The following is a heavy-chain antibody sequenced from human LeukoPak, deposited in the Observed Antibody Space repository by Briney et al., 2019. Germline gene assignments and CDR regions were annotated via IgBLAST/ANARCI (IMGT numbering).Heavy chain of an antibody. V-gene: IGHV3-23*01. D-gene: IGHD5-24*01. Sequence: GGSLRLFCAASGFTFSTYAMSWVRQAPGKGLEWVSAISGSGGSTYYADSVKGRFTISRDNSKNTLYLQMNSLRAEDTAVYYCAKDKEMATIRDAFDIWGQGTMVTVSS. CDR3: AKDKEMATIRDAFDI. J-gene: IGHJ3*02. CDR1: GFTFSTYA. CDR2: ISGSGGST.